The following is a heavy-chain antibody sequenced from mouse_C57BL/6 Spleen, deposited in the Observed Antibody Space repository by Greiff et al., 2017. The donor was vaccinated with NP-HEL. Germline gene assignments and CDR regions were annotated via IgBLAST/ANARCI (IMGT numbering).Heavy chain of an antibody. Sequence: QVQLQQPGAELVRPGTSVKLSCKASGYTFTSYWMHWVKQRPGQGLEWIGVIDPSDSYTNYNQKLKGKATLTVDTSSSTAYMQLSSLTSEDSAVYYCARRSPYYYGSAYWGQGTLVTVSA. J-gene: IGHJ3*01. CDR1: GYTFTSYW. V-gene: IGHV1-59*01. CDR2: IDPSDSYT. CDR3: ARRSPYYYGSAY. D-gene: IGHD1-1*01.